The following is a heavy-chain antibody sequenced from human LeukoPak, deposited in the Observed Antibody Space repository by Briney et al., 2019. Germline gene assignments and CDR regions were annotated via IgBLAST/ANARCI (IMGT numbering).Heavy chain of an antibody. CDR1: GYTFTSYG. D-gene: IGHD2-21*02. CDR2: ISAYNGNT. J-gene: IGHJ3*02. V-gene: IGHV1-18*01. Sequence: ASVKVSCKASGYTFTSYGISWVRQAPGQGLEWMGWISAYNGNTNYAQKLQGRVTMTTDTSTSTAYMELRSLRSDDTAVYYCARDSPLVVVTANRPDDAFDIWGQGTMVTVSS. CDR3: ARDSPLVVVTANRPDDAFDI.